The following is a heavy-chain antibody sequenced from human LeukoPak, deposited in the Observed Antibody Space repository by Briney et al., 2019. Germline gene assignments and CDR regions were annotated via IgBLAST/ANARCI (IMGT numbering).Heavy chain of an antibody. V-gene: IGHV3-74*01. Sequence: PGGSLRLSCAGSGFTFSTYWMHWVRQAPGKGLVWVSRINSDGSSTSYADSVKGRFTISRDNSKNTLYLQMNSLRAEDTAVYYCAKDLIAAAGPRFDYWGQGTLVTVSS. CDR2: INSDGSST. CDR1: GFTFSTYW. CDR3: AKDLIAAAGPRFDY. J-gene: IGHJ4*02. D-gene: IGHD6-13*01.